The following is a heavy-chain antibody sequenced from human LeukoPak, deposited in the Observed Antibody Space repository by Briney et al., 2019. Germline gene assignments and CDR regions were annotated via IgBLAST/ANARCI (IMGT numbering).Heavy chain of an antibody. Sequence: ASVDVSCKASGYTFTAYYMNWVRQAPGQGLEWMGWINPNSGGTNYAQTFQGRVTMTRDTTISTVYMELNSLRSDDTAVYYCARRLTGVDYWGQGTQVTVSS. J-gene: IGHJ4*02. V-gene: IGHV1-2*02. CDR1: GYTFTAYY. D-gene: IGHD7-27*01. CDR3: ARRLTGVDY. CDR2: INPNSGGT.